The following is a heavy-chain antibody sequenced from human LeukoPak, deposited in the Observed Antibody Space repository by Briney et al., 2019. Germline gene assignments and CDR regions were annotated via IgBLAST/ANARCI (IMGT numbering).Heavy chain of an antibody. J-gene: IGHJ3*02. V-gene: IGHV1-18*01. CDR3: ARDLTVVTPDAFDI. Sequence: ASVKVSCKASGYTFTSYGISWVRQAPGQGLEWMGWIGAYNGNTNYAQKLQGRVTMTTDTSTNTAFMELRSLRSDDTAVYYCARDLTVVTPDAFDIWGQGTMVTVSS. CDR2: IGAYNGNT. D-gene: IGHD4-23*01. CDR1: GYTFTSYG.